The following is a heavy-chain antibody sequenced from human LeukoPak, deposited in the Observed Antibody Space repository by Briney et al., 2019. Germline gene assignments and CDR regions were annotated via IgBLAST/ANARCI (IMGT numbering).Heavy chain of an antibody. D-gene: IGHD3-10*01. V-gene: IGHV3-30*04. CDR3: ARSDVKGFVNWFDP. J-gene: IGHJ5*02. Sequence: GRSLRLSCAASGFTFSSYAMHWVRQAPGKGLEWVAVISYDGSNKYYADSVKGRFTISRDNSKNTLYLQMNSLRAEDTAVYYCARSDVKGFVNWFDPWGQGTLVTVSS. CDR1: GFTFSSYA. CDR2: ISYDGSNK.